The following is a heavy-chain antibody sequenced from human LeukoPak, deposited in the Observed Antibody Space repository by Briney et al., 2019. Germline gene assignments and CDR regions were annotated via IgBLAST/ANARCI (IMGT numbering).Heavy chain of an antibody. CDR1: GGSISSVTDY. Sequence: SETLSLTCTVSGGSISSVTDYWGWIRQPPGKGLEWIGVVYYTGSNYNNPSLKRRVTLSVDTSKDQFALKLSSVTAADTAVYYCARHERTSYCNGGSCELLDDRGQGTLVTVSS. J-gene: IGHJ4*02. CDR2: VYYTGSN. V-gene: IGHV4-39*01. CDR3: ARHERTSYCNGGSCELLDD. D-gene: IGHD2-15*01.